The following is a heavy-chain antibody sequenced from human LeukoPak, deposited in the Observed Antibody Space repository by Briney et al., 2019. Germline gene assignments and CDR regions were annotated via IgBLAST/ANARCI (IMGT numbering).Heavy chain of an antibody. CDR2: ISYDGSNK. Sequence: GRSLRLSCAASGFTFSSYAMHWVRQAPGKGLEWVAVISYDGSNKYYADSVEGRFTISRDNSKNTLYLQMNSLRAEDTAVYYCARDRDGHYFDYWGQGTLVTVSS. V-gene: IGHV3-30*04. CDR1: GFTFSSYA. CDR3: ARDRDGHYFDY. J-gene: IGHJ4*02. D-gene: IGHD2-21*02.